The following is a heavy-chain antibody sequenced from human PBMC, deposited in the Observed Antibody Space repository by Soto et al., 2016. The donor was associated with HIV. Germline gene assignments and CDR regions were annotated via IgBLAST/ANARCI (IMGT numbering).Heavy chain of an antibody. CDR1: GFTFSNYA. J-gene: IGHJ4*02. Sequence: VQLVESGGGVVQPGRSLRLSCAASGFTFSNYAMHWVRQAPGKGLEWVAVISYDGSNKYYADSVKGRFTISRDNSKNTLYLQMNSLRAEDTAVYYCARDSSGSGSRGIDYWGQGTLVTVSS. V-gene: IGHV3-30*04. D-gene: IGHD3-10*01. CDR3: ARDSSGSGSRGIDY. CDR2: ISYDGSNK.